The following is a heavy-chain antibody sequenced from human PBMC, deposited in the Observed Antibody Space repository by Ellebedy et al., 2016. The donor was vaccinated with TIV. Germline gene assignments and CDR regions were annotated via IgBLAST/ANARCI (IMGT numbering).Heavy chain of an antibody. CDR1: GDSISRTDSY. D-gene: IGHD3-22*01. V-gene: IGHV2-26*01. J-gene: IGHJ4*02. Sequence: ETLSLTCTVSGDSISRTDSYWGWIRQPPGKALEWLAHIFSTDERSYSTSLKSRLTISKDTSKNQVVLTMTDMDPVDTATYYCARYYYDSSAYDYWGQGTLVTVSS. CDR2: IFSTDER. CDR3: ARYYYDSSAYDY.